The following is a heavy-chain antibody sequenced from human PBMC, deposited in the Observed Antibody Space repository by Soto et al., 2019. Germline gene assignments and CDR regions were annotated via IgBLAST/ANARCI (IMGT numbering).Heavy chain of an antibody. J-gene: IGHJ6*03. V-gene: IGHV3-21*01. CDR1: GFTFSNYT. D-gene: IGHD5-12*01. Sequence: GGSLRLSCAASGFTFSNYTMNWVRQAPGKGLEWVSSISSSSSYIYYADSVKGRFTISRDNAKNSLYLQMNSLRAEDTAVYYCARVAVDIVAAPLYYYMDVWGKGTSVTVSS. CDR2: ISSSSSYI. CDR3: ARVAVDIVAAPLYYYMDV.